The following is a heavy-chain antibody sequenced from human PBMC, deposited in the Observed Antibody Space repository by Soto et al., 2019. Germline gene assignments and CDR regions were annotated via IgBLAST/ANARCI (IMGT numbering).Heavy chain of an antibody. V-gene: IGHV1-18*01. D-gene: IGHD3-9*01. J-gene: IGHJ6*02. CDR3: ARGWYDILTGYPQTYGMDV. Sequence: QVQLVQSGAEVKKPGASVKVSCKASGYTFTSYGISWVRQAPGQGLEWMGWISAYNGNTTYAQKLQGRVTMTSDTSTSTAYMELRSLRSDDTAVYYCARGWYDILTGYPQTYGMDVWGQGTTVTVSS. CDR2: ISAYNGNT. CDR1: GYTFTSYG.